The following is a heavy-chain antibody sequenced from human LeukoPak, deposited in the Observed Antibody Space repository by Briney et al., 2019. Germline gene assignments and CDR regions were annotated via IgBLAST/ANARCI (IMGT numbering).Heavy chain of an antibody. CDR1: GYSFTSYW. CDR3: ARPEWLQNAWDY. J-gene: IGHJ4*02. D-gene: IGHD5-12*01. CDR2: IYPGDSDT. V-gene: IGHV5-51*01. Sequence: GESLKISCKGSGYSFTSYWIGCVRQMPGKGVEWMGIIYPGDSDTRYSPSFQGQVTISADKSLSTPYLQWSSLKASAAAICYCARPEWLQNAWDYWGQGTLVTVSS.